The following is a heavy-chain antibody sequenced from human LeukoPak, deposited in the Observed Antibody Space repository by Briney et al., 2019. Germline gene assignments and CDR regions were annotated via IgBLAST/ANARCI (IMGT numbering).Heavy chain of an antibody. CDR3: ARGIYCSSTSCPGYNWFDP. V-gene: IGHV4-34*01. D-gene: IGHD2-2*01. CDR2: INHSGST. CDR1: GGSFSGYY. Sequence: SETLSLTCAVYGGSFSGYYWSWIRQPPGKGLEWIGEINHSGSTNYNPSLKSRVTISVDTSKNQFSLKLSSVTAADTAVYYCARGIYCSSTSCPGYNWFDPWGQGTLVTVSS. J-gene: IGHJ5*02.